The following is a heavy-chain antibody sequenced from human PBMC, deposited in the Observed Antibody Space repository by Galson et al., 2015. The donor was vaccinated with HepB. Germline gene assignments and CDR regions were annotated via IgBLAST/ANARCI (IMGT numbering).Heavy chain of an antibody. CDR3: ARDFFNG. J-gene: IGHJ4*02. Sequence: SLRLSCAASRFTFSDHNMDWVRQAPGKGLEWVGRTKSKADSYTTYYAASVKGRFTISRDDSKNLLYLQMYSLKTEDTAVYYCARDFFNGWGQGTLVTVSS. D-gene: IGHD2-8*01. CDR2: TKSKADSYTT. V-gene: IGHV3-72*01. CDR1: RFTFSDHN.